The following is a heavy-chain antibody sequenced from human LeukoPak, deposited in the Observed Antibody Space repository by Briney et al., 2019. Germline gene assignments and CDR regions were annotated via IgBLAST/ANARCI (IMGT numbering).Heavy chain of an antibody. CDR2: VNAKGDVT. V-gene: IGHV3-23*01. Sequence: PGGSLRLSCSASGFAFRNYGMAWVRQAPGKGLDFVSAVNAKGDVTFYADSVKGRFTMSRDNSKNTLYLQMKSLRAEDTAVYYCAKEKGDGLPFDYWGQGTLITVSS. J-gene: IGHJ4*02. D-gene: IGHD5-24*01. CDR3: AKEKGDGLPFDY. CDR1: GFAFRNYG.